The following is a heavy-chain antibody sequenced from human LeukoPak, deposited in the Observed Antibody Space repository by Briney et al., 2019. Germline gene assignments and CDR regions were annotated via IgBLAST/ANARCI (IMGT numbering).Heavy chain of an antibody. V-gene: IGHV4-30-4*08. CDR2: IYYGGST. D-gene: IGHD3-3*01. Sequence: SETLSLTCTVSGGSISSGNYYWSWIRQPPGKGLEWIGYIYYGGSTYYNPSLKSRVTISADTSENQLSLKVSPVTAADTAVYYCARLFGVMRDFDYWGQGTLVTVSS. J-gene: IGHJ4*02. CDR1: GGSISSGNYY. CDR3: ARLFGVMRDFDY.